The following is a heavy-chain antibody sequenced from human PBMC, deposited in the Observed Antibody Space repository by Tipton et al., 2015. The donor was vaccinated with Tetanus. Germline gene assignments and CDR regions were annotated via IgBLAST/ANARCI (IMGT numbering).Heavy chain of an antibody. Sequence: QSGPEVKKPGASVKVSCKTSGYTFTDHYIHWVRQAPGQGLEWMGWINPSTGGTNYAQKFQGRVTVTSDTSISTAYMDLRSLTSDDTAVYYCARDGGSYYTDCWGQGTLVTVSS. CDR3: ARDGGSYYTDC. D-gene: IGHD1-26*01. CDR2: INPSTGGT. J-gene: IGHJ4*02. CDR1: GYTFTDHY. V-gene: IGHV1-2*02.